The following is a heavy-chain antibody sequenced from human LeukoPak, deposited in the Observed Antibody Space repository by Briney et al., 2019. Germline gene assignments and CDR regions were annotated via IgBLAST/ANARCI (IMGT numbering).Heavy chain of an antibody. Sequence: GVLRLSCAASGFTFSSYSMNWVRQAPGKGPEWVSSISSSSSYIYYADSMKGRFTISRDNAKNSLYLQMNSLRAEDTAVYYCARNNWFGEFENWFDPWGQGTLVTVSS. CDR2: ISSSSSYI. CDR3: ARNNWFGEFENWFDP. CDR1: GFTFSSYS. V-gene: IGHV3-21*01. D-gene: IGHD3-10*01. J-gene: IGHJ5*02.